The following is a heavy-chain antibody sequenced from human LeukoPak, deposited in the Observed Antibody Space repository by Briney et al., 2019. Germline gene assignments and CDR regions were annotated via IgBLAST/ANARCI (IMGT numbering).Heavy chain of an antibody. J-gene: IGHJ2*01. V-gene: IGHV4-59*01. CDR2: IYYSGST. Sequence: SETLSLTCTVSGVSISSYYWSWIRQPPGKGLEWIGYIYYSGSTNYNPSLKSRVTISVDTSKNQFSLKLSSVTAADTAVYYCARDRRDCSSTSCPRYFDLWGRGTLVTVSS. D-gene: IGHD2-2*01. CDR3: ARDRRDCSSTSCPRYFDL. CDR1: GVSISSYY.